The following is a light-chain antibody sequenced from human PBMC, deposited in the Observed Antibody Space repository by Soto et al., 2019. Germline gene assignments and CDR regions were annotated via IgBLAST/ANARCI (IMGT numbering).Light chain of an antibody. CDR1: QDINNY. Sequence: DIQMTQSPSSLSASVGDRVTITCRASQDINNYLGWYQQKPGEVPKLLIYGASTLHSGVPSRFSGSGSGTEFTLTISRLQADDVATYYCQRYNSAPSPSWMFGQGTKVDI. J-gene: IGKJ1*01. CDR3: QRYNSAPSPSWM. V-gene: IGKV1-27*01. CDR2: GAS.